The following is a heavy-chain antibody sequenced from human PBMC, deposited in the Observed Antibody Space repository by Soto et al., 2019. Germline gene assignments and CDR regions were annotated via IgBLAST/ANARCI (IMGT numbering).Heavy chain of an antibody. J-gene: IGHJ6*02. CDR3: ARLRYDILTTKRYGMDA. CDR1: GYTFTSYG. Sequence: ASVKVSCKASGYTFTSYGISWVRQAPGQGLEWMGWISAYNGNTNYAQKLQGRVTMTTYTSTSTAYMELRGLRSDDTAVYYCARLRYDILTTKRYGMDAWGQGTTVTVSS. V-gene: IGHV1-18*01. CDR2: ISAYNGNT. D-gene: IGHD3-9*01.